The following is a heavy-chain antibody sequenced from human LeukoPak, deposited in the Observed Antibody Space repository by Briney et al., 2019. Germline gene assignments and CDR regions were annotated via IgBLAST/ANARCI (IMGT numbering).Heavy chain of an antibody. Sequence: GGSLRLSCAASGFTFSGYWMHWVRHAPGKGLVWVSRINSDGSSTTYADSVKGRFTISRDNAKNTLYLQMNSLRAEDTAVYYCARVFSGWYFYFDNWGQGTLVTVSS. CDR3: ARVFSGWYFYFDN. V-gene: IGHV3-74*01. CDR2: INSDGSST. CDR1: GFTFSGYW. J-gene: IGHJ4*02. D-gene: IGHD6-19*01.